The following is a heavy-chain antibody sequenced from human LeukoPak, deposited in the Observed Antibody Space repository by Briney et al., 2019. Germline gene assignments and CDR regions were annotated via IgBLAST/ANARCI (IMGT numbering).Heavy chain of an antibody. V-gene: IGHV3-66*02. CDR2: LYSGGST. J-gene: IGHJ6*03. CDR3: ARADMDV. CDR1: GFIVSTNY. Sequence: GGSLRLSCAASGFIVSTNYMNWVRQAPGKGLEWVSVLYSGGSTNYADSVRGRFTISRDNSKNTPYLQMNSLRAEDTAVYYCARADMDVWGKGTTVTVSS.